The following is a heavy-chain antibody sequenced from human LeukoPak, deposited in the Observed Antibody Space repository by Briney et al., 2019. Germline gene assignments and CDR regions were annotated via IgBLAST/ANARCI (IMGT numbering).Heavy chain of an antibody. CDR1: GHTFTDYY. CDR3: ARDEVGPFDY. Sequence: GASVKVACKASGHTFTDYYMHWVRQAPGQGLEWMGWFNPNSGGTKYAQNFQGRVTMTRDTSISTAYMELSSLRADDTAVYYCARDEVGPFDYWGQGTLVTVSS. J-gene: IGHJ4*02. CDR2: FNPNSGGT. V-gene: IGHV1-2*02. D-gene: IGHD1-26*01.